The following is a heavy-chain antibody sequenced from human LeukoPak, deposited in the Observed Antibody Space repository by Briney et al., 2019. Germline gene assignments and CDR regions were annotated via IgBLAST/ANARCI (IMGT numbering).Heavy chain of an antibody. CDR3: ARGKYSYGPFDY. CDR2: IYSGGST. J-gene: IGHJ4*02. Sequence: PGGSLRLSCAASGFTVSSNYMSWVRQAPGKGLEWVSFIYSGGSTYYADSVKGRFTISRDNAKNTLYLQMNSLRADDTAVYYCARGKYSYGPFDYWGQGTLVTVSS. D-gene: IGHD5-18*01. V-gene: IGHV3-53*01. CDR1: GFTVSSNY.